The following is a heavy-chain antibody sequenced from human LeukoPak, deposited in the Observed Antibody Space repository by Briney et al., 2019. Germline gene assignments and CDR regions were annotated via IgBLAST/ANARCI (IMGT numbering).Heavy chain of an antibody. Sequence: PSETLSLTCTVSGGSISSYYWSWIRQPPGKGLEWIGYIYYSGSTNYNPSLKSRVTISVDTSKNQFSLKLSSVTAADTAVYYCARTKDKTSESYYDFWSGYYGYFQHWGQGTLVTVSS. J-gene: IGHJ1*01. CDR2: IYYSGST. V-gene: IGHV4-59*08. D-gene: IGHD3-3*01. CDR1: GGSISSYY. CDR3: ARTKDKTSESYYDFWSGYYGYFQH.